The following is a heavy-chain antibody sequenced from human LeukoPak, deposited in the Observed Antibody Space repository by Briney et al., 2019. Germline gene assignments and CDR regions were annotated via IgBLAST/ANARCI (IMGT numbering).Heavy chain of an antibody. CDR1: GGTFSSYA. D-gene: IGHD3-10*01. J-gene: IGHJ4*02. V-gene: IGHV1-69*06. CDR2: IIPIFGTA. CDR3: ASERTGTMVRGVIDR. Sequence: ASVKVSCKASGGTFSSYAISWVRQAPGQGLEWMGGIIPIFGTANYAQKFQGRVTITADKSTSTAYMELSSLRSEDTAVYYCASERTGTMVRGVIDRWGQGTLVTISS.